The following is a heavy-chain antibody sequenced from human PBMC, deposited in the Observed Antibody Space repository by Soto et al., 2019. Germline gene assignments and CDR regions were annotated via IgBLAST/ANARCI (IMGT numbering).Heavy chain of an antibody. CDR3: ARPTDNYYDSSGYPY. CDR1: GGTFSSYA. J-gene: IGHJ4*02. D-gene: IGHD3-22*01. Sequence: SVKVSCKASGGTFSSYAISWVRQAPGQGLEWMGGIIPIFGTANYAQKFQGRVTITADESTSTAYMELSSLRSEDTAVYYCARPTDNYYDSSGYPYWGQGTLVTVSS. V-gene: IGHV1-69*13. CDR2: IIPIFGTA.